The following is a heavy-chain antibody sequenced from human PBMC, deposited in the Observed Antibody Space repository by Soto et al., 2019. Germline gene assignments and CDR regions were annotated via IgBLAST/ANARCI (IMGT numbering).Heavy chain of an antibody. CDR1: GGSFSGYY. CDR3: ARENDYIWGSYRTRAYYYYYMDV. J-gene: IGHJ6*03. Sequence: SETLSLTCAVYGGSFSGYYWSWIRQPPGKGLEWIGEINHSGSANYNPSLKSRVTISVDTSKNQFSLKLSSVTAADTAVYYCARENDYIWGSYRTRAYYYYYMDVWGKGTTVTVSS. V-gene: IGHV4-34*01. CDR2: INHSGSA. D-gene: IGHD3-16*02.